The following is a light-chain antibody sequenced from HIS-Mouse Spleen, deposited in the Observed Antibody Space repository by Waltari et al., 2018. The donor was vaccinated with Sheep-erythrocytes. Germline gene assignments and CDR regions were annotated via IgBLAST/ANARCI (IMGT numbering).Light chain of an antibody. CDR1: QSISSS. CDR2: AAS. J-gene: IGKJ1*01. V-gene: IGKV1-39*01. Sequence: DIQMTQSPSSLSASVGDRVTITCRASQSISSSLNWYQQKPGKAPKLLIYAASSLQSGVPSRFSGIGSGTDFTLTISSLQPEDFATYYCQQSYSTPWTFGQGTKVEIK. CDR3: QQSYSTPWT.